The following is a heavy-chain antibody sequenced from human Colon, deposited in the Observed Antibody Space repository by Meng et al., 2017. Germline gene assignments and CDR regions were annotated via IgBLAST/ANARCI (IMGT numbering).Heavy chain of an antibody. CDR1: VFSIPSSNW. J-gene: IGHJ4*02. Sequence: QVELRDSGPVTVTPSGPLPLTSLLSVFSIPSSNWWSWVRQAPGKGMEWIVQIDLSGKTDYNPSLKSRVTISLDKSMNQLFLEVCFVTAADTAIYYCARHLGWEFDYWGPGNLVTVSS. CDR3: ARHLGWEFDY. CDR2: IDLSGKT. V-gene: IGHV4-4*02. D-gene: IGHD6-19*01.